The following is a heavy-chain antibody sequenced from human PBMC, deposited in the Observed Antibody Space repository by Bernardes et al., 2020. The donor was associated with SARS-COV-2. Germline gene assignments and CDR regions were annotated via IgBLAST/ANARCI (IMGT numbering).Heavy chain of an antibody. CDR1: GFTFSSYG. D-gene: IGHD3-3*01. CDR3: TSTDRTSAFDI. J-gene: IGHJ3*02. V-gene: IGHV3-33*01. Sequence: GGSLRLSCAASGFTFSSYGMHWVRQAPGKGLEWVAVIWYDGSNKYYADSVKGRFTISRDNSKNTLYLQMNSLRAEDTAVYYCTSTDRTSAFDIWGQGTMVTVSS. CDR2: IWYDGSNK.